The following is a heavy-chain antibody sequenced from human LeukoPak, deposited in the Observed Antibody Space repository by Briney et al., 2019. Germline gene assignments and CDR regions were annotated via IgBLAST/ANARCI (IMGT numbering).Heavy chain of an antibody. CDR1: VYSISSGYY. D-gene: IGHD5-12*01. V-gene: IGHV4-38-2*01. CDR3: ARKRGYSGYGHFDY. Sequence: SETLSLTCAVSVYSISSGYYWGWIRQPPGNGMEWIGSIYHSGSTNYNPSLKSRVTISVDTSKNQFSLKLSSVTAADTAVYYCARKRGYSGYGHFDYWGQGTLVTVSS. J-gene: IGHJ4*02. CDR2: IYHSGST.